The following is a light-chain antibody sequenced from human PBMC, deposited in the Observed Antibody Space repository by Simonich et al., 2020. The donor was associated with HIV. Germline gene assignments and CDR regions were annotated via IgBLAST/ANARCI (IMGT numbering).Light chain of an antibody. J-gene: IGKJ2*01. Sequence: DIVMTQSPDSLAVSLGERATINCKSSQRVLTSSDNKNYLAWYQLKPGQPPKLLIYWASTRQSGVPERFSGTGSGTDFTLTISSLQAEDVAVYYCQQYYSSPYTFGQGTKLEIK. V-gene: IGKV4-1*01. CDR1: QRVLTSSDNKNY. CDR2: WAS. CDR3: QQYYSSPYT.